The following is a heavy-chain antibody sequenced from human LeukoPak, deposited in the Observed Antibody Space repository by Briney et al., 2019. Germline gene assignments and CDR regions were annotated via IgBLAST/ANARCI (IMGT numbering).Heavy chain of an antibody. J-gene: IGHJ4*02. CDR1: GYTFTDYC. V-gene: IGHV1-2*02. CDR2: INPKSGGT. Sequence: GASVKVSCKASGYTFTDYCIHWVRQAPGQGLEWMGWINPKSGGTSYAPNFQGRVTMTRDASISTAYMELSRLRSDDTAVYYCARDRPGGSGINWGQGTLVTVSS. CDR3: ARDRPGGSGIN. D-gene: IGHD3-10*01.